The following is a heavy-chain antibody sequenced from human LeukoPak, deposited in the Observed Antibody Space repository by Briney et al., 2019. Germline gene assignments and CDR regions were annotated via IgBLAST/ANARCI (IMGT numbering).Heavy chain of an antibody. CDR2: ISAYNGNT. CDR1: GYTFTSYG. D-gene: IGHD3-3*01. CDR3: AREDALATITIFGVVPYYYGMDV. Sequence: ASVKVSCKASGYTFTSYGISWVRQAPGQGLEWMGWISAYNGNTNYAQKLQGRVTMTTDTSTSTAYMELRSLRSDDTAVYYCAREDALATITIFGVVPYYYGMDVWGQGTTVTVSS. V-gene: IGHV1-18*01. J-gene: IGHJ6*02.